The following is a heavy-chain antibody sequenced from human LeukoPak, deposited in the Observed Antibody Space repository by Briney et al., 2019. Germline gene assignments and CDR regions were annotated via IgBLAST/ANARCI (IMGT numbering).Heavy chain of an antibody. CDR3: AGVRSSSSKPRDY. CDR2: INPNSGGT. V-gene: IGHV1-2*02. CDR1: GYTFTGYY. Sequence: SVKVSSKASGYTFTGYYMHWVRQAPGQGLEWMGWINPNSGGTNYAQKFQGRVTMTRDTSISTAYMELSRLRSDDTAVYYCAGVRSSSSKPRDYWGQGTLVTVSS. J-gene: IGHJ4*02. D-gene: IGHD6-6*01.